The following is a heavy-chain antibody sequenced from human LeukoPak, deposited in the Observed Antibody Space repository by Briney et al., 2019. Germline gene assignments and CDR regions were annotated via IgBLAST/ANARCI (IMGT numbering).Heavy chain of an antibody. CDR3: ARGTGRGGYNFEN. CDR1: GFTFSNWA. D-gene: IGHD3-16*01. Sequence: GGSLRLSCAASGFTFSNWAMHWVRQAPGKGLEWVTMISYDGNNKYYVDSVEGRFTVSRDNSKNTVYLQMNSLRAEDTAIYYCARGTGRGGYNFENWGQGTLVTVSS. V-gene: IGHV3-30-3*01. CDR2: ISYDGNNK. J-gene: IGHJ4*02.